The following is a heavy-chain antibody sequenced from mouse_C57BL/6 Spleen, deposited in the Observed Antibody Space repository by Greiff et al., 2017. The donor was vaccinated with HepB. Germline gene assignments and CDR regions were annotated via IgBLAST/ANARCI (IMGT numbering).Heavy chain of an antibody. J-gene: IGHJ3*01. CDR2: IDPENGDT. CDR3: TTNDYTWFAY. D-gene: IGHD2-4*01. Sequence: VQLKESGAELVRPGASVKLSCTASGFNIKDDYMHWVKQRPEQGLEWIGWIDPENGDTEYASKFQGKATITADTSSNTAYLQLRSLTSEDTAVYYCTTNDYTWFAYWGQGTLVTVSA. V-gene: IGHV14-4*01. CDR1: GFNIKDDY.